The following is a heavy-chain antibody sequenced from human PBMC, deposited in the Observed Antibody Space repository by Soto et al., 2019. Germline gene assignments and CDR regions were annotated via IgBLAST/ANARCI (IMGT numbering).Heavy chain of an antibody. J-gene: IGHJ5*02. V-gene: IGHV4-39*01. CDR1: GGSISSSSYY. CDR2: IYYSGST. D-gene: IGHD3-10*01. CDR3: ARQSVTMVRGGNWFDP. Sequence: QLQLQESGPGLVKPSETLSLTCTVSGGSISSSSYYWGWIRQPPGKGLEWIGSIYYSGSTYYNPSLKSRVTISVDTSKNQFSLKLSSVTAADTAVYYCARQSVTMVRGGNWFDPWGQGTLVTVSS.